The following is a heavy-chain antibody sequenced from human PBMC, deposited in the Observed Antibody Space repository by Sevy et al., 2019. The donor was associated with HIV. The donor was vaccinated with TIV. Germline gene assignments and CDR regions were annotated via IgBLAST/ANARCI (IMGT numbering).Heavy chain of an antibody. D-gene: IGHD5-18*01. Sequence: SLRLSCAASGFTFDDYAMHWVRQAPGKGLEWVSGISWNSGSIGYADSVKGRFTISRDNAKNSLYLQMNSLRAEDTALYYCAKSQLGDTAMVITAFDIWGQGTMVTVSS. J-gene: IGHJ3*02. V-gene: IGHV3-9*01. CDR2: ISWNSGSI. CDR1: GFTFDDYA. CDR3: AKSQLGDTAMVITAFDI.